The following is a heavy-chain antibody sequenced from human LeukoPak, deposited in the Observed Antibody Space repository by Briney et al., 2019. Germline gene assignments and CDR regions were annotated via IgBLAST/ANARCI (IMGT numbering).Heavy chain of an antibody. V-gene: IGHV5-51*01. CDR1: GYHFTIYW. CDR2: IYPGDSDT. D-gene: IGHD3-22*01. J-gene: IGHJ3*02. CDR3: ARSTEPEYYYDSSETPGVAAFDI. Sequence: GGSLKISFKGSGYHFTIYWIGWVRPMPGKGLEWMGVIYPGDSDTRYSPSFQGQVTISADKSISTAYLQWSSLKASDTAMYYCARSTEPEYYYDSSETPGVAAFDIWGQGTMVTVSS.